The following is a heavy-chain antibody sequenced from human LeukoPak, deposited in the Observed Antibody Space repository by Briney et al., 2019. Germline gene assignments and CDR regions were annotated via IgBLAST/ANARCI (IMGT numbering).Heavy chain of an antibody. V-gene: IGHV3-23*01. Sequence: GGSLRLSCAASGFTFSSSVMSWVRQAPGKGLEWVSAISSSGGNTDNADSLKGRFTISRDNSKDTLYLQMNSLRVEDTAVYYCARRTSGAKHVWGKGTTVTVSP. J-gene: IGHJ6*04. CDR3: ARRTSGAKHV. CDR2: ISSSGGNT. CDR1: GFTFSSSV. D-gene: IGHD3-16*01.